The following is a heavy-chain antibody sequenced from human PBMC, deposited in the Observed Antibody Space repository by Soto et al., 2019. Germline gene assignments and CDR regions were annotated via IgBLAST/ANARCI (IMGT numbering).Heavy chain of an antibody. V-gene: IGHV4-59*01. CDR3: ARWAGYGYWSGNYPFDY. CDR1: GGSISSYY. CDR2: IYYSGST. D-gene: IGHD3-3*01. Sequence: SETLSLTCTVSGGSISSYYWSWIRQPPGKGLEWIGYIYYSGSTNYNPSLKRRVTISVDTSKNQFSLKLSSVTAADTAVYYCARWAGYGYWSGNYPFDYWVQGTLVTVSS. J-gene: IGHJ4*02.